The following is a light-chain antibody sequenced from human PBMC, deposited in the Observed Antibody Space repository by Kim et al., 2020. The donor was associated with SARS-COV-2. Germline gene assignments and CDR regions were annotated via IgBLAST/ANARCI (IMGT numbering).Light chain of an antibody. CDR2: RDS. CDR3: QVWASSTEV. J-gene: IGLJ3*02. Sequence: SYELTQPLSVSVALGQTARITCGGNNIGSKNVHWYQQKPGQAPVLVIYRDSNRPSGIPERFSGSNSGNTATLTTSRAQAGDEADNYCQVWASSTEVFGGG. V-gene: IGLV3-9*01. CDR1: NIGSKN.